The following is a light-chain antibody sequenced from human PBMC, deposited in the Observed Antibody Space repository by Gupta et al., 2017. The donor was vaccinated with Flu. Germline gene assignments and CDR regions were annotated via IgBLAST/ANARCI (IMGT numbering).Light chain of an antibody. CDR2: DDT. V-gene: IGLV3-21*03. CDR3: QVWDSSSEHQV. J-gene: IGLJ2*01. Sequence: SYVLTQPTSVSVAPGKTARITCGGNNIGSKTVHWYQQRPGQAPVLVVYDDTDRPSGIPERLSGSNSGNTATLTISRVEDGDEADYYCQVWDSSSEHQVFGGGTKLTVL. CDR1: NIGSKT.